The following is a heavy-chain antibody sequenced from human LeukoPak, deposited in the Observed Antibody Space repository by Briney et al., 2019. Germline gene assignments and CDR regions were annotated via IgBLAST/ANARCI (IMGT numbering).Heavy chain of an antibody. CDR3: SPSGSFYFDY. V-gene: IGHV3-73*01. CDR1: GFTFSGSA. Sequence: GGSLRLSCAASGFTFSGSARHWVRQASGKGLEWVGRIRSKRNNYATAYAASVKARFTISRDASKYTAYLQMNSLKTADTDVYYCSPSGSFYFDYWGQGTLVTVSS. D-gene: IGHD3-10*01. J-gene: IGHJ4*02. CDR2: IRSKRNNYAT.